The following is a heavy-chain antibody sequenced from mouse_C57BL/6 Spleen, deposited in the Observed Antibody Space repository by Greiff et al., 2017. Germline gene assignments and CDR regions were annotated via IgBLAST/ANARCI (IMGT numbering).Heavy chain of an antibody. CDR3: ASTGTWSYWYFDV. J-gene: IGHJ1*03. Sequence: VQLQQSGPELVKPGASVKISCKASGYSFTDYNMNWVKQSNGKSLEWIGVINPNYGTTSYNQKFKGKATLTVDKSSSTAYMQLNSLTSEDSAVYFCASTGTWSYWYFDVWGTGTTVTVSS. CDR1: GYSFTDYN. D-gene: IGHD2-14*01. V-gene: IGHV1-39*01. CDR2: INPNYGTT.